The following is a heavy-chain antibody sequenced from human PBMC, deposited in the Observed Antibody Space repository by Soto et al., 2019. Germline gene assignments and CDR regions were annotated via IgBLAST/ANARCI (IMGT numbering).Heavy chain of an antibody. V-gene: IGHV1-18*01. CDR1: CYTFTSYG. Sequence: ASVKVSWKASCYTFTSYGISWVRQAPGQGLEWMGWISAYNGNTNYAQKLQGRVTMTTDTSTSTACMELSSLRSEDTAVYYCARGPALRFLEWFKYNWFDPWGQGTLVTVSS. J-gene: IGHJ5*02. CDR3: ARGPALRFLEWFKYNWFDP. CDR2: ISAYNGNT. D-gene: IGHD3-3*01.